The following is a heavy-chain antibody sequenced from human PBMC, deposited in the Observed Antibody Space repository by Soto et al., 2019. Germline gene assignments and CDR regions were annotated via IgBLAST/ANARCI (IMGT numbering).Heavy chain of an antibody. CDR1: GRTFRSYA. CDR2: LSGSGTMR. D-gene: IGHD1-1*01. V-gene: IGHV3-23*01. J-gene: IGHJ4*02. Sequence: LRLSCVVSGRTFRSYAMTWVRQAPGKGLEWVSGLSGSGTMRYYADSVRGRFIISRDNAKNTLFLQMDNLRVEDSAVYYCAKEAEENENVPIPGDNWGQGTPVTVSS. CDR3: AKEAEENENVPIPGDN.